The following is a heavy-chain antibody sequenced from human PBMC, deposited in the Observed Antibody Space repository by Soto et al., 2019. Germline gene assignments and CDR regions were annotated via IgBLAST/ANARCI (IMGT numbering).Heavy chain of an antibody. V-gene: IGHV1-3*01. D-gene: IGHD4-17*01. CDR3: ARAYDYGDHVMPTGFEY. Sequence: ASVKVSCKASGYTFTSYAMHWVRQAPGQRLEWMGWINAGNGNTKYSQKFQGRVTITRDTSASTAYMELSSLRSEDTAVYYCARAYDYGDHVMPTGFEYWGQGTLVTVSS. CDR1: GYTFTSYA. CDR2: INAGNGNT. J-gene: IGHJ4*02.